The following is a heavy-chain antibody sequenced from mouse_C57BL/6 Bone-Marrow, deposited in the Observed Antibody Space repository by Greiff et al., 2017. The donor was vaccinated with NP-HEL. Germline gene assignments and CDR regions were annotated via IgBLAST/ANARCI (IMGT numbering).Heavy chain of an antibody. CDR3: ARFWTGSWFAY. V-gene: IGHV1-81*01. Sequence: LVESGAELARPGASVKLSCKASGYTFTSYGISWVKQRTGQGLEWIGEIYPRSGNTYYNEKFKGKATLTADKSSSTAYMELRSLTSEDSAVYFCARFWTGSWFAYWGQGTLVTVSA. CDR2: IYPRSGNT. CDR1: GYTFTSYG. J-gene: IGHJ3*01. D-gene: IGHD4-1*01.